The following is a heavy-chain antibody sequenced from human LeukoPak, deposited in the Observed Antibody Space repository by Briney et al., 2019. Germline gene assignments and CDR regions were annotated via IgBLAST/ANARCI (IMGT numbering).Heavy chain of an antibody. V-gene: IGHV4-34*01. Sequence: PSETLSLTCAVYGGSFSGYYWSWIRQPPGKGLEWIGEINHSGSTNYNPSLKSRVTISVDTSKNQFSLKLTSVTAADTAVYCCARRMSSGFDSWGQETLVTVSS. J-gene: IGHJ4*01. CDR3: ARRMSSGFDS. CDR2: INHSGST. CDR1: GGSFSGYY. D-gene: IGHD3-22*01.